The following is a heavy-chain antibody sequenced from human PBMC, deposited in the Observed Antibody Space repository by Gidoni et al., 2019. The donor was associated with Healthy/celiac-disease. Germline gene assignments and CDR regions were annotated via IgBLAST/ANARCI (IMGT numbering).Heavy chain of an antibody. CDR1: GLTFSGYA. J-gene: IGHJ4*02. D-gene: IGHD3-16*02. CDR3: AKEGDDYIWGSYRYRIDY. CDR2: ISGSGGST. Sequence: EVQLLESGGGLLQPGGSLRLSCAASGLTFSGYAMSWVRQAPGKGLEWVSAISGSGGSTYYADSVKGRFTISRDNSKNTLYLQMNSLRAEDTAVYYCAKEGDDYIWGSYRYRIDYWGQGTLVTVSS. V-gene: IGHV3-23*01.